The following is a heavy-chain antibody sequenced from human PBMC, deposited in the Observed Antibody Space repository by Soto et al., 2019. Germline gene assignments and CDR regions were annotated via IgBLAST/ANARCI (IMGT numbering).Heavy chain of an antibody. Sequence: EVQLVESGGTVVQPGGSLRLSCAASGFTFTRYWIHWVRQSPGTGLVWVSRINPDGSDASYADSVRGRFTISRDNAKDTVYLYMNNLSAGDAALYYCTRGGRPDKEATGGSHWGQGTLVTVSS. CDR1: GFTFTRYW. J-gene: IGHJ4*02. CDR3: TRGGRPDKEATGGSH. CDR2: INPDGSDA. D-gene: IGHD5-12*01. V-gene: IGHV3-74*01.